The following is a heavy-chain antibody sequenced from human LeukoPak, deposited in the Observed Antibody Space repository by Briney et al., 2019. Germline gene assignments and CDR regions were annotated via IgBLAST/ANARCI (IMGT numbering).Heavy chain of an antibody. CDR2: IIQILGIA. V-gene: IGHV1-69*04. Sequence: ESAVKVSCKASGGTFSSYAISWVRQAPGQGLEWMGRIIQILGIANYAQKFQGRVTITADKSTSTAYMELSSLRSEDTAVYYCASPYYYDSSGPRDYFDYWGQGTLVTVSS. CDR1: GGTFSSYA. CDR3: ASPYYYDSSGPRDYFDY. D-gene: IGHD3-22*01. J-gene: IGHJ4*02.